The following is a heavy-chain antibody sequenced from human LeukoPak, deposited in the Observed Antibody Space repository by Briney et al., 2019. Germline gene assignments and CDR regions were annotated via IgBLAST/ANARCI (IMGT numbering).Heavy chain of an antibody. J-gene: IGHJ4*02. CDR2: IYYSGST. CDR1: GGSISSSSYY. D-gene: IGHD5-18*01. V-gene: IGHV4-39*07. Sequence: SETLSLTCTVSGGSISSSSYYWGWIRQPPGKGLEWIGSIYYSGSTYYNPSLKSRVTISVDTSKNQFSLKLSSVTAADTAVYYCASGQLWPDYWGQGTLVTVSS. CDR3: ASGQLWPDY.